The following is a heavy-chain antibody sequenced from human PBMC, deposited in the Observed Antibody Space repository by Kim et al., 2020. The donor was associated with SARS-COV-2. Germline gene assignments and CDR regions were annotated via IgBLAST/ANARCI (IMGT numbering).Heavy chain of an antibody. D-gene: IGHD3-3*01. CDR2: INPNSGGT. CDR3: ARDPYYDFWSGSIGNWFDP. V-gene: IGHV1-2*02. CDR1: GYTFTGYY. Sequence: ASVKVSCKASGYTFTGYYMHWVRQAPGQGLEWMGWINPNSGGTNYAQKFQGRVTMTRDTSISTAYMELSRLRSDDTAVYYCARDPYYDFWSGSIGNWFDPWGQGTLVTVSS. J-gene: IGHJ5*02.